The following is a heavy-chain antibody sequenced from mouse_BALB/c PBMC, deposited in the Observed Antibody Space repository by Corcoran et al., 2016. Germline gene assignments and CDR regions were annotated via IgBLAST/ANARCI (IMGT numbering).Heavy chain of an antibody. CDR3: AREVYYGSSYCFAY. CDR2: IGYDGTN. V-gene: IGHV3-6*02. CDR1: GYSITSGFY. D-gene: IGHD1-1*01. J-gene: IGHJ3*01. Sequence: DVQLQESGPGLVKPSQSLSLTCSVTGYSITSGFYWNWIRQFPGNKLEWMGYIGYDGTNNCNPSLKNRISITRDTSKNQFFLKLNSVTTEDTATYYCAREVYYGSSYCFAYWGQGTLVTVSA.